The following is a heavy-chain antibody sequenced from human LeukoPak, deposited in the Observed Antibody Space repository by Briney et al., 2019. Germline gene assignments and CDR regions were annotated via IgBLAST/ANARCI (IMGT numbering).Heavy chain of an antibody. V-gene: IGHV3-74*01. Sequence: HPGGSLRLSCAASGFTFNRYWMHWVRQVPGKEVVWVSHSHNDGNSVPYADSVKGRFTVSRDNAKNTLYLQMNRLRAEDTAVYYCVRHNYGYDYWGQGTLVTVSS. CDR3: VRHNYGYDY. CDR1: GFTFNRYW. CDR2: SHNDGNSV. D-gene: IGHD3-10*01. J-gene: IGHJ4*02.